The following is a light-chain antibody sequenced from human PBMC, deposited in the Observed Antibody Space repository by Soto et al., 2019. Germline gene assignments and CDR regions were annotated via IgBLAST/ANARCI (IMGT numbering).Light chain of an antibody. CDR1: QSIARD. V-gene: IGKV1-39*01. J-gene: IGKJ1*01. Sequence: DIQVAQSPSSLSASVGDRVTITCRASQSIARDLNWYQQKSGKAPKFLIYAASSLQNGVPSRFSGRGSGTDFTLTISSLQPEDSATYVCQQSYSTPPWTFGQGTKVDI. CDR2: AAS. CDR3: QQSYSTPPWT.